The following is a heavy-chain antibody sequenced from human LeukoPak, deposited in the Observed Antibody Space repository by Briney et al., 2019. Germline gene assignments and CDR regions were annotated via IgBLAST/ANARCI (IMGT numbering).Heavy chain of an antibody. J-gene: IGHJ4*02. D-gene: IGHD2-15*01. Sequence: PSETLSLTCTVSGGSISSYYWSWIRQPPGKGLEWIGYIYYSGSTNYNPSLKSRVTISVDTSKNQFSLKLSSVTAADTAVYYCARGSGYCSGGSCYSVRRFDYWGQGTLVTVSS. CDR3: ARGSGYCSGGSCYSVRRFDY. CDR2: IYYSGST. CDR1: GGSISSYY. V-gene: IGHV4-59*01.